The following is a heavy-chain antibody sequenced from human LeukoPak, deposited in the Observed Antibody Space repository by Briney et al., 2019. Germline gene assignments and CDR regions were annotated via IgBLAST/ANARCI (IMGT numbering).Heavy chain of an antibody. CDR2: ISYSGGST. V-gene: IGHV3-23*01. CDR3: AKAASGSYLYYFDY. J-gene: IGHJ4*02. Sequence: GGSLRLSCAATGLTFSSYAMNWVRQAPGKGLEWVSTISYSGGSTYYVDSVKGRFTISRDNSENTLYLQLNSLRAEDTAVYYCAKAASGSYLYYFDYWGQGTLVTVSS. CDR1: GLTFSSYA. D-gene: IGHD1-26*01.